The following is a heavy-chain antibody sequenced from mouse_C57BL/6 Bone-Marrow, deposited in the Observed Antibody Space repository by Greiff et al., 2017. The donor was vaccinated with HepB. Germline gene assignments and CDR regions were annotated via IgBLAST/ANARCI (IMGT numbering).Heavy chain of an antibody. Sequence: EVQLVESGGGLVQPGGSLSLSCAASGFTFTDYYMSWVRQPPGKALEWLGFIRNKANGYTTEYSASVKGRFTISRDNSQSILYLQMNALRAEDSATYYCARSSYYYGSSWYFDVWGTGTTVTVSS. CDR2: IRNKANGYTT. J-gene: IGHJ1*03. CDR1: GFTFTDYY. CDR3: ARSSYYYGSSWYFDV. V-gene: IGHV7-3*01. D-gene: IGHD1-1*01.